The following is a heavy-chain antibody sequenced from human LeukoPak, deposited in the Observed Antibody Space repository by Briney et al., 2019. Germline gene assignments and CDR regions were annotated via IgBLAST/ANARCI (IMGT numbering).Heavy chain of an antibody. V-gene: IGHV1-18*01. CDR3: ARDVLHRIHYDSSAYYPGSSY. CDR1: GYTFTSYG. J-gene: IGHJ4*02. D-gene: IGHD3-22*01. CDR2: ISAYNAYT. Sequence: ASVKVSCKASGYTFTSYGITWVRQAPRHGIEWMGWISAYNAYTYYAQKLQGRVTMTTDTSTSTAYMELRSLRSDDTAVYYCARDVLHRIHYDSSAYYPGSSYWGQGTLVTVSS.